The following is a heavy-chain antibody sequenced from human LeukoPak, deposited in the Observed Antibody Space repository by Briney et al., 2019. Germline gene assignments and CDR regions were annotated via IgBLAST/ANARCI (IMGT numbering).Heavy chain of an antibody. V-gene: IGHV3-33*01. D-gene: IGHD6-19*01. CDR2: IWYDGSNK. CDR3: ARDRSYSSGWYEYYYYYYGMDV. CDR1: GFAFSSYG. J-gene: IGHJ6*02. Sequence: GGSLRLSCAASGFAFSSYGMHWVRQAPGKGLEWVAVIWYDGSNKYYVDSVKGRFTISRDNSKNTLYLQMNSLRAEDTAVYYCARDRSYSSGWYEYYYYYYGMDVWGQGTTVTVSS.